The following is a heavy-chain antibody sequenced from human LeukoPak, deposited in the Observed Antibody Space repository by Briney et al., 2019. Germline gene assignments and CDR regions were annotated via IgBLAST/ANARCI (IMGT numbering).Heavy chain of an antibody. CDR3: AGAPTVLVGYCSSSSCQADC. CDR2: TSYDGSKK. D-gene: IGHD2-2*01. Sequence: PGGSLRLSCAASGFTFSTYSMNWVRQAPGKGLEWVAVTSYDGSKKYYVDSVKGRFTISRDNSKNTLYPQVNSLGAEDTAVYYCAGAPTVLVGYCSSSSCQADCWGQGTLFTVSS. V-gene: IGHV3-30*03. CDR1: GFTFSTYS. J-gene: IGHJ4*02.